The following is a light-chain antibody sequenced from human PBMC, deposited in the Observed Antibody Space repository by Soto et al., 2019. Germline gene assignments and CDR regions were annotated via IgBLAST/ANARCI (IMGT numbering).Light chain of an antibody. CDR3: QQSNSFPLT. Sequence: DLQMTQSPSSVSASVGDRVTINCRASQGISSRLAWYQQKPGKAPNLLIYAASSLQSGVPSRFSGSGSETDFTLTIGSLQPEDFATYYCQQSNSFPLTFGGGTKVEIK. CDR2: AAS. V-gene: IGKV1-12*01. J-gene: IGKJ4*01. CDR1: QGISSR.